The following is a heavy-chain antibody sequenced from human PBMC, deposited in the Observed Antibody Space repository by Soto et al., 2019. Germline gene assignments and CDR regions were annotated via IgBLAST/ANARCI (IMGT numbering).Heavy chain of an antibody. J-gene: IGHJ5*02. V-gene: IGHV3-11*06. CDR3: ARHDYSNEHWFDT. Sequence: GGSLRLSCTASGFTFGDYYMSWIRQAPGKGLEWISYISSASDYSTYADSVKGRFTISRDNAKNSLYLQLNNVRPDDTALYFCARHDYSNEHWFDTWGLGTAVTVSS. CDR2: ISSASDYS. D-gene: IGHD4-4*01. CDR1: GFTFGDYY.